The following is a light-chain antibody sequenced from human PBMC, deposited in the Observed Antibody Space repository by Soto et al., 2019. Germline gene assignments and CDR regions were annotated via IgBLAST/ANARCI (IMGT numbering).Light chain of an antibody. CDR3: QQSNSNPRS. CDR1: QSISSC. J-gene: IGKJ5*01. V-gene: IGKV1-39*01. Sequence: DIQMTQSPSSLSASVGDRVTITCRASQSISSCLNWDQQKPGKAPKLLSYGASTLQGGVPSRFSGSGSGTDFTLTISRLQPEDFATYYCQQSNSNPRSFGQGTLLE. CDR2: GAS.